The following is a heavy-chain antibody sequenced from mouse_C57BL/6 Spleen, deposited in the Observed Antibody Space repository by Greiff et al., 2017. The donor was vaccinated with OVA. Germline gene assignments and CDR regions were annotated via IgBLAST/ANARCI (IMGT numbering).Heavy chain of an antibody. D-gene: IGHD4-1*01. CDR2: IHPNSGST. CDR3: ARHLNWDFWYFDV. V-gene: IGHV1-64*01. Sequence: QVQLKQPGAELVKPGASVKLSCKASGYTFTSYWMHWVKQRPGQGLEWIGMIHPNSGSTNYNEKFKSKATLTVDKSSSTAYMQLSSLTSEDSAVYYCARHLNWDFWYFDVWGTGTTVTVSS. J-gene: IGHJ1*03. CDR1: GYTFTSYW.